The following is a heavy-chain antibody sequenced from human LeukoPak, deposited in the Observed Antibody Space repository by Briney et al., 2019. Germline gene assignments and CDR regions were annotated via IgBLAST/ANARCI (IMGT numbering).Heavy chain of an antibody. Sequence: GGSLTLSCAASGFTFSNYAMSWVRQAPGKGLEWVSVIYSGGGAYYANSVKGRFTISRHSSKNTLYLQMNSLRAEDTAVYYCARDRPAAGFYYFDYWGQGTLVTVSS. CDR1: GFTFSNYA. CDR2: IYSGGGA. V-gene: IGHV3-53*04. CDR3: ARDRPAAGFYYFDY. D-gene: IGHD6-13*01. J-gene: IGHJ4*02.